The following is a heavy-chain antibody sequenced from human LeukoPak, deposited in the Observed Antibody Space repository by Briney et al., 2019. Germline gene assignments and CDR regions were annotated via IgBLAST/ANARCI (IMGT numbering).Heavy chain of an antibody. J-gene: IGHJ4*02. CDR2: ISYDGSNK. V-gene: IGHV3-30-3*01. D-gene: IGHD5-12*01. Sequence: GRSLRLSCAASGFTFSSYAMHWVRQAPGKGLEWVAVISYDGSNKYYADSVKGRFTISRDNSKNTLYLQMNSLRAEDTAVYYCARDRGYSGYGQFDYWGQGTLVTVSS. CDR1: GFTFSSYA. CDR3: ARDRGYSGYGQFDY.